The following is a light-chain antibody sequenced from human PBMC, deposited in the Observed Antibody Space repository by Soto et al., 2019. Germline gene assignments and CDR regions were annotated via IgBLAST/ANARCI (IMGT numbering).Light chain of an antibody. CDR1: SSDVGRYNY. V-gene: IGLV2-14*01. CDR3: SSYTSIATVV. CDR2: EVS. Sequence: QSALTQPASVSGSPGQSITISCTGTSSDVGRYNYVSWYQQHPGKAPKVMIYEVSNRPSGVSNRFSGSKSGNTASLTISGLQPEDEADYYCSSYTSIATVVFGGGTKLTVL. J-gene: IGLJ2*01.